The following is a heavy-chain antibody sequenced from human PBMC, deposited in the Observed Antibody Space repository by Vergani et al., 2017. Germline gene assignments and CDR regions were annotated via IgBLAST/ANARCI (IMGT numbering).Heavy chain of an antibody. J-gene: IGHJ6*03. CDR2: IYWNDDQ. CDR3: VYRKTECGTTGCFYPFYYCYYKDV. CDR1: GFSLNTRGVS. Sequence: QITLKESGPTLVKPTQTLTLTCTFSGFSLNTRGVSVAWIRQPPGQALDWLALIYWNDDQHYSPSLNNSVTITKDTSKNQVVLTMTNMDYVDTGTYYCVYRKTECGTTGCFYPFYYCYYKDVWGKGTTVTVSS. D-gene: IGHD1-7*01. V-gene: IGHV2-5*04.